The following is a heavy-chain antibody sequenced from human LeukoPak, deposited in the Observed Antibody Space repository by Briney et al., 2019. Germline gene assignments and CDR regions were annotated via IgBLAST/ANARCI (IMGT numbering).Heavy chain of an antibody. CDR1: GFTFYTYS. J-gene: IGHJ4*02. V-gene: IGHV3-48*01. CDR2: ISGDTSTK. CDR3: ARTSTYGDYDY. D-gene: IGHD4-17*01. Sequence: SGGSLTLSCAVSGFTFYTYSMNWVRQAPGKSREWVSYISGDTSTKYYADSVKGRFTISRDVAKSSLYLQMNSLRAEDKAIYYCARTSTYGDYDYWGQGTLVTVSS.